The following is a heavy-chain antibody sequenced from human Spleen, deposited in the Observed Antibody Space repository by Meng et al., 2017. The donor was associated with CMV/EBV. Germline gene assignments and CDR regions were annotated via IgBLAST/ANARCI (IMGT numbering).Heavy chain of an antibody. Sequence: SWCSLSNSGVGVGWIRQPPGKALDWLALIYWDDDKRYSPSLKSRLTITKDTSKNQVVLTMTNMDPVDTATYYCAHRDYCSGGTCTFDYWGQGTLVTVSS. CDR3: AHRDYCSGGTCTFDY. D-gene: IGHD2-15*01. CDR1: WCSLSNSGVG. V-gene: IGHV2-5*02. CDR2: IYWDDDK. J-gene: IGHJ4*02.